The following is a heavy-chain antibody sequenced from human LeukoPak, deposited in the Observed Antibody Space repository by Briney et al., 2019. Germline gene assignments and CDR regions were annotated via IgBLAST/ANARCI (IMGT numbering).Heavy chain of an antibody. CDR3: ARQRLTGNQGRGWFDP. V-gene: IGHV4-39*01. Sequence: SETLSLTCSVSGGSISDSRYYWGWIRQPPGKELEWIGSIYDSGTTNCNPSLKSRVTISEDTSKNQFSLKLSSVTAADTGVYYCARQRLTGNQGRGWFDPWGQGTLVTVSS. CDR2: IYDSGTT. CDR1: GGSISDSRYY. D-gene: IGHD7-27*01. J-gene: IGHJ5*02.